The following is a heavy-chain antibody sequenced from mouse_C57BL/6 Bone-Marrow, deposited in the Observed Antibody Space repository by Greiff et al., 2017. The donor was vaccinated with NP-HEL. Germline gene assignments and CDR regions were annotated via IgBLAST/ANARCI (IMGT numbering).Heavy chain of an antibody. J-gene: IGHJ4*01. V-gene: IGHV1-81*01. D-gene: IGHD2-5*01. CDR2: IYPRSGNP. CDR3: ARGDYSNYYYYAMDY. Sequence: QVQLQQSGAELARPGASVKLSCKASGYTFTSYGISWVKQRTGQGLEWIGEIYPRSGNPYYNEKFKGKATLTADKSSSTAYMELRSLTSEDSAVYFCARGDYSNYYYYAMDYWGQGTSVTVAS. CDR1: GYTFTSYG.